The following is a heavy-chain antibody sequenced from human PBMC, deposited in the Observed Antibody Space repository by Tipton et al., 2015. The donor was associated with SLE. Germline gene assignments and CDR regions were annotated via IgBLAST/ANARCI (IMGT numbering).Heavy chain of an antibody. CDR3: ARGGIVGATTWFDP. D-gene: IGHD1-26*01. CDR1: GDSISGHY. CDR2: VYYTGST. Sequence: GLVKPSETLSLTCTVSGDSISGHYWNWIRQPPGKGLEWIGHVYYTGSTNFNPSLKCRGTISVDTSKNQISLRLNSVTAADTAVYYCARGGIVGATTWFDPWGQGTLVIVSS. V-gene: IGHV4-59*08. J-gene: IGHJ5*02.